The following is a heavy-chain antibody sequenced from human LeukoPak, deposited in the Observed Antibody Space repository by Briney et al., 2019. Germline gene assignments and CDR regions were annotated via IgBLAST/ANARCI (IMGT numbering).Heavy chain of an antibody. CDR3: AREGDPTGSYYNY. D-gene: IGHD3-10*01. V-gene: IGHV4-59*01. CDR1: SGSSSSNY. CDR2: IYYSGST. Sequence: PSETLSLTCTVSSGSSSSNYWSWIRQPPGKGLEWIGYIYYSGSTNYNPSLKSRVTISVDTSKNQFSLKLSSVTAADTAVYYCAREGDPTGSYYNYWGQRILVTVSS. J-gene: IGHJ1*01.